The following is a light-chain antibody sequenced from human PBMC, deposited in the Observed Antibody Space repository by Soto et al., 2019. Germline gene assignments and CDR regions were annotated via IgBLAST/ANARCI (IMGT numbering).Light chain of an antibody. CDR1: QGIINY. J-gene: IGKJ4*01. Sequence: DIQMTQSPSSLSASVGDRVTITCRASQGIINYLAWYQQKPGKVPRLLIYGATTLQSGVPSRFSDSRSGTDLNLTSSSLHPEDVATYYCQKYISALTFGGGTKVEIK. V-gene: IGKV1-27*01. CDR2: GAT. CDR3: QKYISALT.